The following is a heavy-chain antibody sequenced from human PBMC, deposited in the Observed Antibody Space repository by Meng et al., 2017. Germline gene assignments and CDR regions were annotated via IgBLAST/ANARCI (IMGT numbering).Heavy chain of an antibody. Sequence: EVQLEESGGGLVQPGGSLRLSCADAGFTFSSYWMHWVRQSPGKGLEWVANIKQDGSEKYYVDSVKGRFTISRDNAKNSLYLQMNSLRAEDTAVYYCARNYYDSSGYILREWGQGTLVTVSS. D-gene: IGHD3-22*01. V-gene: IGHV3-7*01. CDR1: GFTFSSYW. J-gene: IGHJ4*02. CDR3: ARNYYDSSGYILRE. CDR2: IKQDGSEK.